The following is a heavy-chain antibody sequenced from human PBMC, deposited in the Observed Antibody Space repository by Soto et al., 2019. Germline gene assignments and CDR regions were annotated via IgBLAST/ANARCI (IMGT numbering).Heavy chain of an antibody. V-gene: IGHV3-49*03. D-gene: IGHD2-21*02. CDR2: IRSKAYGGTT. J-gene: IGHJ4*02. CDR3: TRGSGGDYEGELFDY. Sequence: LRLSCTASGFTFGDYAMSWFRQAPGKGLEWVGFIRSKAYGGTTEHAASVKGRFTISRDDSKSIAYLQMNSLKTEDTAVYYCTRGSGGDYEGELFDYWGQGTLVTVSS. CDR1: GFTFGDYA.